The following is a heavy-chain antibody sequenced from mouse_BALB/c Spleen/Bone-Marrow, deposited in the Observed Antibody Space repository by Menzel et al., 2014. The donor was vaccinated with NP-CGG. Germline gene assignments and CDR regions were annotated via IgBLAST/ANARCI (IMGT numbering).Heavy chain of an antibody. D-gene: IGHD1-1*02. J-gene: IGHJ4*01. CDR1: GFTFSDYY. V-gene: IGHV5-4*02. Sequence: EVKLVESGGGLVKPGGSLKLSCAASGFTFSDYYMYWVRQTPEKRLEWVATISDGGSYTYYPDSVKGRFTISRDNAKNNLYLQMSSLKSEDTAMYYCARDGSYYAMDYWGQGTSVTVSS. CDR2: ISDGGSYT. CDR3: ARDGSYYAMDY.